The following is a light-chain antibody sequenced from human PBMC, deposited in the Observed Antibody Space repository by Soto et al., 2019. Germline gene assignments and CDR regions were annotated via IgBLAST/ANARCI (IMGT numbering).Light chain of an antibody. Sequence: DIQMTQSPSSLSASVGDRVTITCRASQSISSYLNWYQQEPGTAPKLLIYQASSVESGVPSRFSGSGSGTEFTLTISSLQPDDFATYYCQQYMSYSVGQGTKVDIK. V-gene: IGKV1-5*01. J-gene: IGKJ1*01. CDR1: QSISSY. CDR2: QAS. CDR3: QQYMSYS.